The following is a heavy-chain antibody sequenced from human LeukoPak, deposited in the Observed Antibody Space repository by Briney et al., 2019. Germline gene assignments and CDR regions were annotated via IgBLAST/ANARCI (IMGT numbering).Heavy chain of an antibody. CDR2: ISSSTSYI. J-gene: IGHJ6*04. CDR3: AELGITMIGGV. CDR1: GFTFSSYS. V-gene: IGHV3-21*01. Sequence: GGSLRLSCAASGFTFSSYSMNWVRQAPGKGLEWVSSISSSTSYIYYADSAKGRFTISRDNAKNSLYLQMNSLRAEDTAVYYCAELGITMIGGVWGKGTTVTISS. D-gene: IGHD3-10*02.